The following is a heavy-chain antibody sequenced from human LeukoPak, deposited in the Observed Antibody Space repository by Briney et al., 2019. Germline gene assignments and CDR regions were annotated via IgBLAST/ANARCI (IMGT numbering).Heavy chain of an antibody. V-gene: IGHV4-59*12. J-gene: IGHJ4*02. CDR3: AREPLLDY. Sequence: PSETLSLTCTVSGGSISSYYWSWIRQPPGKGLEWIGYIYYSGSTNYNPSLKSRVTISVDTSKNQFSLKLSSVTAADTAVYYCAREPLLDYWGQGTLVTVSS. CDR2: IYYSGST. CDR1: GGSISSYY.